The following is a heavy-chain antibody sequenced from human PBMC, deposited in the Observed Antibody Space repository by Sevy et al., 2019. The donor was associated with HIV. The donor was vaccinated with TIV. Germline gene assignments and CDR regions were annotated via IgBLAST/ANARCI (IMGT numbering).Heavy chain of an antibody. CDR2: ISSGSSYI. Sequence: GGSLRLSCAASGFTFSNYDMNWVRQAPGKGLEWVSYISSGSSYIYYADSLKGRVTVSRVNANNSLFLQLNSLRAEDTAVYYCARALDYYDTGGLYYWGQGALVTVSS. V-gene: IGHV3-21*01. CDR1: GFTFSNYD. J-gene: IGHJ4*02. D-gene: IGHD3-22*01. CDR3: ARALDYYDTGGLYY.